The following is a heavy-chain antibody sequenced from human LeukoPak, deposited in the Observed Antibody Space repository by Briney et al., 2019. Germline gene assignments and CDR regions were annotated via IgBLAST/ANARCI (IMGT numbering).Heavy chain of an antibody. CDR1: GYTFTRYY. CDR2: INPNSGGT. D-gene: IGHD5-18*01. V-gene: IGHV1-2*06. J-gene: IGHJ4*02. Sequence: ASVKVSCKASGYTFTRYYMHWVRQAPGQGLEWMGRINPNSGGTNYAQKFQGRVTMTRDTSISTAYMELSRLRSDDTAVYYCARRGYSYGYGMSLWGQGTLVTVSS. CDR3: ARRGYSYGYGMSL.